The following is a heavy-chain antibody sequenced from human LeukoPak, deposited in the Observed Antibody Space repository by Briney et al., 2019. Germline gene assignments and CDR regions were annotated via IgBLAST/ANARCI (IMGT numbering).Heavy chain of an antibody. CDR2: IYPNSGGT. CDR3: ARDQRRDGYNIFDY. CDR1: GYTFTGYY. V-gene: IGHV1-2*02. J-gene: IGHJ4*02. D-gene: IGHD5-24*01. Sequence: AAVKVSCKASGYTFTGYYMHWVRQAPGQGLGWMGWIYPNSGGTNYAQKFQGRVTMTRDTSISTAYMELSRLRSDDTAVYYCARDQRRDGYNIFDYWGQGTLVTVSS.